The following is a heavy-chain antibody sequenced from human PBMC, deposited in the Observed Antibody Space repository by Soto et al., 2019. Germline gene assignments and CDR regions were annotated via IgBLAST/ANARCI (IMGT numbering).Heavy chain of an antibody. CDR1: GGSVSSGSYY. J-gene: IGHJ4*01. Sequence: SETLSLTCTVSGGSVSSGSYYWSWIRQPPGEGLEWIGYIYYSGSTNYNPSLKSRVTISVDTSKNQFSLKLSSVTAADTAVYYCASGSGSYFWYFDYWGHGTLVTVSS. D-gene: IGHD1-26*01. CDR2: IYYSGST. V-gene: IGHV4-61*01. CDR3: ASGSGSYFWYFDY.